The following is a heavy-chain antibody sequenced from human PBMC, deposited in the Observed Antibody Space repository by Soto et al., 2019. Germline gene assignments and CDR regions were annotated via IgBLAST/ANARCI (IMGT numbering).Heavy chain of an antibody. CDR1: GYTFTSYA. D-gene: IGHD6-6*01. V-gene: IGHV1-3*01. CDR3: ARVGSSSSPTTPTLFDY. Sequence: EASVKVSCKASGYTFTSYAMHWGRPAPGQRLEWMGWINAGNGNTKYSQKFQGRVTITRDTSASTAYMELSSLRSEDTAVYYCARVGSSSSPTTPTLFDYWGQGTLVTVSS. CDR2: INAGNGNT. J-gene: IGHJ4*02.